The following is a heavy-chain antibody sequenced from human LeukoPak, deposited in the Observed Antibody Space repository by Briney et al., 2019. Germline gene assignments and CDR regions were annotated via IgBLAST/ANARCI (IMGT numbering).Heavy chain of an antibody. V-gene: IGHV4-59*01. CDR3: ARVWDSSGYYPAVAFDI. CDR2: IYYSGST. D-gene: IGHD3-22*01. Sequence: SETLSLTCAVYGGSFSGYYWSWIRQPPGKGLEWIGYIYYSGSTNYNPSLKSRVTISVDTSKNQFSLKLSSVTAADTAVYYCARVWDSSGYYPAVAFDIWGQGTMVTVSS. CDR1: GGSFSGYY. J-gene: IGHJ3*02.